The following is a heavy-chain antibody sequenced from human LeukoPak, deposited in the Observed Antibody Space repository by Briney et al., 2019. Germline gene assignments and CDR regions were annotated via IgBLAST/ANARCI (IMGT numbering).Heavy chain of an antibody. Sequence: PGGSPRLSCAASGFTFSGSTMTWVRQGPGKGLEFVASIIYSGGATYYADSLKGRFTISRDNSKNTLYLQMNSLRGEDTALYYCAKDGLYDNGSEHVYYFDAWGQGTMVTVSS. CDR3: AKDGLYDNGSEHVYYFDA. D-gene: IGHD1-26*01. CDR2: IIYSGGAT. V-gene: IGHV3-23*01. CDR1: GFTFSGST. J-gene: IGHJ3*01.